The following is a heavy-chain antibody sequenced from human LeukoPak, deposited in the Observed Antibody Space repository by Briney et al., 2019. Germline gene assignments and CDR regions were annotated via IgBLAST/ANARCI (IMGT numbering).Heavy chain of an antibody. D-gene: IGHD5-24*01. CDR2: ISFDGSNI. CDR1: GFTFRNYA. J-gene: IGHJ4*02. Sequence: GRSLKLSCGASGFTFRNYAMHWVRQARGKGLEWVAIISFDGSNIQFGDSVRGRFTISRDNPKNTVFLQMNSLRGDDTAVYYCVKGGDGSIPFDYWGQGTLVTVSS. CDR3: VKGGDGSIPFDY. V-gene: IGHV3-30*18.